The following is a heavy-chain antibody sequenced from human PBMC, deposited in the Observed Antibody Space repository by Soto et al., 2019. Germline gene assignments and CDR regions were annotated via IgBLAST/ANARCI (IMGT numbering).Heavy chain of an antibody. J-gene: IGHJ4*02. CDR3: ARQSYSSGYLPYFDY. CDR1: GYSFTSYW. Sequence: GESLKISCKGSGYSFTSYWIGWVRQMPGKGLEWMGIIYPGDSDTRYSPSFQGQVTISADKSISTAYLQWSSLKASDTAMYYCARQSYSSGYLPYFDYWGQGTLVTVSS. D-gene: IGHD3-22*01. V-gene: IGHV5-51*01. CDR2: IYPGDSDT.